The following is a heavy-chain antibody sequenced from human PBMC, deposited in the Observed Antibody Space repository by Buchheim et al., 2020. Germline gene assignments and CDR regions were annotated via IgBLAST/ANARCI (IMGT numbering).Heavy chain of an antibody. J-gene: IGHJ6*02. V-gene: IGHV1-2*04. D-gene: IGHD4-17*01. CDR1: GYTFTGYY. CDR3: ARGGWYGDYWWGIDV. Sequence: QVQLVQSGAEVKKPGASVKVSCKATGYTFTGYYMHWVRQAPGQGLEWMGWINPNSGGTNYAQKFQGWVTMTRATSISTAHMELSRLRSDDTAVYYWARGGWYGDYWWGIDVWGQGTT. CDR2: INPNSGGT.